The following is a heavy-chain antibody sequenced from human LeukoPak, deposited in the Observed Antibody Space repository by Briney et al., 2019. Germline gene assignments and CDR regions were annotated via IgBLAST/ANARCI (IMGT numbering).Heavy chain of an antibody. CDR1: GYTFTGYY. CDR3: ARWSPLDFSLTTYYFDY. Sequence: ASVKVSCKASGYTFTGYYMHWVRQAPGQGLEWMGWINPNSGGTNYAQKFQGWVTMTRDTSISTAYMELSRLRSDDTAVYYCARWSPLDFSLTTYYFDYWGRGTLVTVSS. D-gene: IGHD3-3*01. V-gene: IGHV1-2*04. J-gene: IGHJ4*02. CDR2: INPNSGGT.